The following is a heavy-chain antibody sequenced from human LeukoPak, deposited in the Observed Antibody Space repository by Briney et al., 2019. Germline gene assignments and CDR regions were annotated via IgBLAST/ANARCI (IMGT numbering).Heavy chain of an antibody. J-gene: IGHJ3*02. V-gene: IGHV4-59*01. CDR3: ARSRSGYSYDHAAFEI. CDR1: GGSISTYY. D-gene: IGHD5-18*01. CDR2: IDYRGST. Sequence: SETLSLTCTVSGGSISTYYWSWIRQPPGKGLEWIAYIDYRGSTTYNPSLRSRVTISVDTSRNQFSLKLSSVTAADTAVYYCARSRSGYSYDHAAFEIWGQGTMATVSS.